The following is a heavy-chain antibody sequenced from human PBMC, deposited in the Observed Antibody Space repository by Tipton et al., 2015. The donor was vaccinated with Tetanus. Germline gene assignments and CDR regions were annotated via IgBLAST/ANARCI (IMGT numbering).Heavy chain of an antibody. J-gene: IGHJ4*02. D-gene: IGHD3-22*01. Sequence: GRFTISRDNSMNTLFLQMSSLRGDDTAVYYCAKDLSGSSGRQFWGQGTLVTVSS. V-gene: IGHV3-33*02. CDR3: AKDLSGSSGRQF.